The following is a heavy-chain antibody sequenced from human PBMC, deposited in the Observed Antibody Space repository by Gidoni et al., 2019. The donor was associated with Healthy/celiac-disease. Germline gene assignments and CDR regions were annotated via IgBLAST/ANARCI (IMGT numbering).Heavy chain of an antibody. CDR1: GGTFSSYA. Sequence: QVQLVQSGAEVKKPGSSVKVSCKASGGTFSSYAISWVRQAPGQGLEWMGRIIPILGIANYAQKFQGRVTITADKSTSTAYMELSSLRSEDTAVYYCARDRSVGATTVDFDYWGQGTLVTVSS. D-gene: IGHD1-26*01. J-gene: IGHJ4*02. V-gene: IGHV1-69*04. CDR2: IIPILGIA. CDR3: ARDRSVGATTVDFDY.